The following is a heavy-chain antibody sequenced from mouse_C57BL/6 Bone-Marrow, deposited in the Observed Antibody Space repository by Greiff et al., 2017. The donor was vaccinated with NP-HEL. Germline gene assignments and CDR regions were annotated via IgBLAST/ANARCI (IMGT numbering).Heavy chain of an antibody. CDR3: ARRGIYYGSSYFYFDY. D-gene: IGHD1-1*01. J-gene: IGHJ2*01. Sequence: VQLQQSGPELVKPGASVKISCKASGYAFSSSWMNWVKQRPGKGLEWIGRIYPGDGDTNYNGKFKGKATLTADKSSSTAYMQLSSLTSEDSAVYFCARRGIYYGSSYFYFDYWGQGTTLTVSS. V-gene: IGHV1-82*01. CDR2: IYPGDGDT. CDR1: GYAFSSSW.